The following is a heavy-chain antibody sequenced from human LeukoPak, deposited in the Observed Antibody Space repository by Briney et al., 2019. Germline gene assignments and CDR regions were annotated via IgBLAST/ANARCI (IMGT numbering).Heavy chain of an antibody. V-gene: IGHV3-23*01. CDR3: AKQHEVAAAGTPNEIDY. J-gene: IGHJ4*02. D-gene: IGHD6-13*01. CDR1: GFTFSSYA. Sequence: QSGGSLRLSCAASGFTFSSYAMSWVRQAPGKGLEWVSAISGSGGSTYYADSVKGRFTISRDNSKNTLYLQMNSLRAEDTAVYYCAKQHEVAAAGTPNEIDYWGQGTLVTVSS. CDR2: ISGSGGST.